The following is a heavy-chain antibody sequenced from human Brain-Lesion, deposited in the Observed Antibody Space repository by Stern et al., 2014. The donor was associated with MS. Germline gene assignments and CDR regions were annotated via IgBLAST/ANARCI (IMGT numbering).Heavy chain of an antibody. D-gene: IGHD6-6*01. CDR2: ISYDGDNK. Sequence: QDQLVESGGGVVQPGRSLRLSCAASGFTFDSYAMHWVRQTPGKGLEWVAVISYDGDNKSYAASVKARSTTSRENSKNPLYLLMNSLRPEDPAVYYFARERFSSSSRLFDYWGQGALVTVTS. J-gene: IGHJ4*02. CDR1: GFTFDSYA. CDR3: ARERFSSSSRLFDY. V-gene: IGHV3-30-3*01.